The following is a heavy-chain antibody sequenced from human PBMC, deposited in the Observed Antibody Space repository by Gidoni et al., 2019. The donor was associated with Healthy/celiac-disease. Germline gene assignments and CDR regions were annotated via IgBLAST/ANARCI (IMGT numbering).Heavy chain of an antibody. V-gene: IGHV4-59*01. CDR2: IYYSGST. CDR1: GGSISSYY. D-gene: IGHD3-10*01. Sequence: QVQLQESGPGLVKPAETLALTCTVSGGSISSYYWSWIRQPPGKGREWIGDIYYSGSTNYTPSLKRRVTISVDTSKIQFSLKLSSVTAADTAVYYCARDLTMVRGVTYGMDVWGQGTTVTVSS. J-gene: IGHJ6*02. CDR3: ARDLTMVRGVTYGMDV.